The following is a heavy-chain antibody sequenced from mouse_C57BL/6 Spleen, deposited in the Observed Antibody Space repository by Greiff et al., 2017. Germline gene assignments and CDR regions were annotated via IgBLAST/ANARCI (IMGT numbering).Heavy chain of an antibody. D-gene: IGHD3-2*02. CDR3: TRFAQAHYFAY. V-gene: IGHV1-15*01. J-gene: IGHJ2*01. Sequence: QVQLKQSGAELVRPGASVTLSCKASGYTFTDYEMHWVKQTPVHGLEWIGAIDPETGGTAYNQKFKGKAILTADKSSSTAYMELRSLTSEDSAVYYCTRFAQAHYFAYWGQGTTLTVSS. CDR1: GYTFTDYE. CDR2: IDPETGGT.